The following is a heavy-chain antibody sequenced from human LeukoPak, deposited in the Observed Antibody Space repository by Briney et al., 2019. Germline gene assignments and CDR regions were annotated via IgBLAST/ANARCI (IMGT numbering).Heavy chain of an antibody. CDR2: IYTSGST. D-gene: IGHD3-9*01. CDR3: ARAIPYYDILTGYYGPASYAFDI. V-gene: IGHV4-61*02. Sequence: PSETLSLTCTVSGGSISSGSYYWSWIRQPAGKGLEWIGRIYTSGSTNYNPSLKSRVTISVDTSKNQFSLKLSSVTAADTAVYYCARAIPYYDILTGYYGPASYAFDIWGQGTMVTVSS. J-gene: IGHJ3*02. CDR1: GGSISSGSYY.